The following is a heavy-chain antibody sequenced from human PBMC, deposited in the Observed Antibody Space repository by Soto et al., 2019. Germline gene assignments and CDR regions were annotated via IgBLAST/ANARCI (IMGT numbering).Heavy chain of an antibody. V-gene: IGHV5-51*01. CDR1: GYSFTSYW. CDR2: IYPGDSDT. Sequence: GESLKISCKGSGYSFTSYWIGWVRQMPGKGLEWMGIIYPGDSDTRYSPSFQGQVTISADKSISTAYLQWSSLKASDTAMYYCARGDLRAYYYDSSGLGIYDYWGQGTLVTVSS. D-gene: IGHD3-22*01. J-gene: IGHJ4*02. CDR3: ARGDLRAYYYDSSGLGIYDY.